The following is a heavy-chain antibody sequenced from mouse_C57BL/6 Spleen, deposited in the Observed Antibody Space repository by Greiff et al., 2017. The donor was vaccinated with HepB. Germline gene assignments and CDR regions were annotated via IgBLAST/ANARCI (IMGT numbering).Heavy chain of an antibody. Sequence: VQLQQSGAELVRPGASVKLSCTASGFNIKDYYMHWVKQRPEQGLEWIGRIDPEDGDTEYAPKFQGKATMTADTSSNPAYLQLSSLTSEDTAVYYCIPYYYGSSYFDYWGQGTTLTVSS. V-gene: IGHV14-1*01. CDR2: IDPEDGDT. J-gene: IGHJ2*01. CDR1: GFNIKDYY. CDR3: IPYYYGSSYFDY. D-gene: IGHD1-1*01.